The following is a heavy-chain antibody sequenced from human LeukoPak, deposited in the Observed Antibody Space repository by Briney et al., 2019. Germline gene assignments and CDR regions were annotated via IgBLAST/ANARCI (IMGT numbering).Heavy chain of an antibody. V-gene: IGHV3-33*08. CDR3: ARAGSRNWFDP. J-gene: IGHJ5*02. Sequence: QLGGSLRLSCAVSGFTFSSYEMNWVRQAPGKGLEWVAVIWYDGSNKYHADSVKGRFTISRDNSKNTLYLQMNSLRAEDTAVYYCARAGSRNWFDPWGQGTLVTVSS. D-gene: IGHD6-19*01. CDR1: GFTFSSYE. CDR2: IWYDGSNK.